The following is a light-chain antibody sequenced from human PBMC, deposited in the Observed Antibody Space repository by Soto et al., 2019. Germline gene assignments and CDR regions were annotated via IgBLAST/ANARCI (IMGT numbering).Light chain of an antibody. Sequence: VLTQSPGTLSLSPGERATLSCRASQSVSRYLVWYQQKPGQAPRLLIYGASSRASGIPDRFSGSGSGTDFTLTINRLGPEDSAVYYCQQRSNWPATFGQGTKVEIK. CDR3: QQRSNWPAT. CDR2: GAS. CDR1: QSVSRY. J-gene: IGKJ1*01. V-gene: IGKV3-11*01.